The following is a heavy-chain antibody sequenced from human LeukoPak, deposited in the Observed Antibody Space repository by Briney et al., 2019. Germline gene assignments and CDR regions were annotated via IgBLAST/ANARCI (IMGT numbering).Heavy chain of an antibody. J-gene: IGHJ4*02. V-gene: IGHV4-39*01. D-gene: IGHD3-10*01. CDR1: GGSISSYY. CDR3: ARKPYGSGRFDY. CDR2: IYYSGST. Sequence: PSETLSLTCTVSGGSISSYYWGWIRQPPGEGLEWIGNIYYSGSTSYSPSLKSRVTISVDTSKNQFSLKLNSVTAADTAVYYCARKPYGSGRFDYWGQGTLVTVSS.